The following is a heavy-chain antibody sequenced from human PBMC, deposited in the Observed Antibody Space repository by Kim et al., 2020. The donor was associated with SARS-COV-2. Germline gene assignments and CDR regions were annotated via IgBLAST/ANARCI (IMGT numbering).Heavy chain of an antibody. D-gene: IGHD5-18*01. CDR1: GGSFSGYY. J-gene: IGHJ6*01. V-gene: IGHV4-34*01. CDR3: ARGGRGYSYGLDYYYYVM. CDR2: INHSGST. Sequence: SETLSLTCAVYGGSFSGYYWSWIRQPPGKGLEWIGEINHSGSTNYNPSLKSRVTISVDTSKNQFSLKLSSVTAADTAVYYCARGGRGYSYGLDYYYYVM.